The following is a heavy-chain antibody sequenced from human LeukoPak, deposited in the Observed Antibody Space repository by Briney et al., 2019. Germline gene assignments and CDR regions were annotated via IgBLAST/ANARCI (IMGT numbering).Heavy chain of an antibody. D-gene: IGHD1-7*01. CDR2: IYSGGCT. CDR3: ARVNWNYGLGAFDI. CDR1: GFTFSTYW. V-gene: IGHV3-53*01. Sequence: PGGSLRLSCAASGFTFSTYWMSWVRQAPGKGLEWVSVIYSGGCTYYADSVKGRFTISRDNSKNTLYLQMNSLRAEDTAVYYCARVNWNYGLGAFDIWGQGTMVTVSS. J-gene: IGHJ3*02.